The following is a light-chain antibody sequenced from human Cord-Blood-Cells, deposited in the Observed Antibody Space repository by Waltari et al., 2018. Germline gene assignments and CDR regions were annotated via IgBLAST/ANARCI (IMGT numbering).Light chain of an antibody. Sequence: EIVMTQSPATLSESPGXXXTXSCRASQSVSSNLAWYQQKPGQAPRLLIYGASTRATGIPARFSGSGSGTEFTLTISSLQSEDFAVYYCQQYNNWPLTFGQGTKVEIK. CDR2: GAS. CDR1: QSVSSN. J-gene: IGKJ1*01. CDR3: QQYNNWPLT. V-gene: IGKV3-15*01.